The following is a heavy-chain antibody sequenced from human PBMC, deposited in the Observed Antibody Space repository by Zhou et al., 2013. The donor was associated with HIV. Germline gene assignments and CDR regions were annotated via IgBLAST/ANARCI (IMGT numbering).Heavy chain of an antibody. Sequence: QVQLVQSGAEVKKPGASVRVSCKVSGYTLTELLIHWVRQAPGGGPEWMGRFDPENRETTYAQKFQGRVIMTGDTSTDTAYIDVTSLTSDDTAVYYCAIDRVLEQRLENALAIXGQGTLVSVSS. V-gene: IGHV1-24*01. CDR1: GYTLTELL. CDR3: AIDRVLEQRLENALAI. CDR2: FDPENRET. D-gene: IGHD1-1*01. J-gene: IGHJ3*02.